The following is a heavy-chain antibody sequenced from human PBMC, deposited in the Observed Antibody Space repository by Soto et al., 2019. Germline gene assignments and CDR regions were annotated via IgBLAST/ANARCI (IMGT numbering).Heavy chain of an antibody. V-gene: IGHV1-8*01. Sequence: QEQLVQSGAEVREPGASVKVSCKDSGYTFASHDITWVRQTAGQGLEYRGWMNPISVISKTTYRQNFGGRVNMTGETHLETDYLELRGLRSDGTAVYFCARGATVYYDFGNNPRGDWLDLWGQGTLVTVSS. D-gene: IGHD3-16*01. CDR1: GYTFASHD. J-gene: IGHJ5*02. CDR3: ARGATVYYDFGNNPRGDWLDL. CDR2: MNPISVISKT.